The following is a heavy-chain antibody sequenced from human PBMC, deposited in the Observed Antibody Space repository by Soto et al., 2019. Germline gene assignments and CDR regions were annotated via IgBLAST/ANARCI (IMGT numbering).Heavy chain of an antibody. V-gene: IGHV3-13*01. J-gene: IGHJ4*02. CDR1: GFTFSSYD. CDR3: ARGPLTVTDFDY. D-gene: IGHD4-17*01. Sequence: GGSLRLSCAASGFTFSSYDMHWVRQATGKGLEWVSAIGTAGDTYYPGSVKGRFTISRENAKNSLYLQMNSLRAGDTAVYYCARGPLTVTDFDYWGQGTLVTVSS. CDR2: IGTAGDT.